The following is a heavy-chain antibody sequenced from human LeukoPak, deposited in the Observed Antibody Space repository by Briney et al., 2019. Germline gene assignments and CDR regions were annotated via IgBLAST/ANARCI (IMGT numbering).Heavy chain of an antibody. CDR3: ARRPPETAMEYNWFDP. Sequence: SETLSLTCAVSGYSISSGYYWGWIRQPPGKGLEWIGSIYHSGSTYYNPSLKSRATTSVDTSKNQFSLKLSSVTAADTAVYYCARRPPETAMEYNWFDPWGQGTLVTVSS. CDR1: GYSISSGYY. V-gene: IGHV4-38-2*01. CDR2: IYHSGST. D-gene: IGHD2-2*01. J-gene: IGHJ5*02.